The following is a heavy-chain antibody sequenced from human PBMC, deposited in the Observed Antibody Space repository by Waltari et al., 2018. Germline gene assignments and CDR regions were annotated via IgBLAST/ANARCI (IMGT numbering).Heavy chain of an antibody. CDR1: GGSITSNRHY. Sequence: QLQLQESGPGLVKPSETLSLTCSVSGGSITSNRHYWGWIRQPPGQGLEWIATISYSGGTHSSPSLKSRVTISRDTSKNHLSLTLASGTAADTALYYCATYIGASLGTAAFDVWGQGTMVTVSS. D-gene: IGHD5-12*01. J-gene: IGHJ3*01. V-gene: IGHV4-39*02. CDR2: ISYSGGT. CDR3: ATYIGASLGTAAFDV.